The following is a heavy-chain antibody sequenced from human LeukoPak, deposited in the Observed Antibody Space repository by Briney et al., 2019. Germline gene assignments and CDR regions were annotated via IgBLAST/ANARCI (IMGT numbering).Heavy chain of an antibody. V-gene: IGHV3-23*01. J-gene: IGHJ3*02. Sequence: PGGSLRLSCAASGFTFSSYAMSWVRQAPGKGLEWVSAISGSGGSTYYADSVKGRFTISRDNSKNTLYLQMNSLRAEDTAVYYCAKRIAVAGSGVGAFDIWGQGTMVTVSS. CDR1: GFTFSSYA. CDR3: AKRIAVAGSGVGAFDI. D-gene: IGHD6-19*01. CDR2: ISGSGGST.